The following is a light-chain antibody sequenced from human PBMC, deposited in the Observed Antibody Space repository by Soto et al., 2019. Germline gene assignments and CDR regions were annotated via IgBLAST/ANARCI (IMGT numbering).Light chain of an antibody. J-gene: IGKJ3*01. Sequence: EIVLTQSPATLSLSPGERATLSCRASQSVSSYLAWYQQKPGQAARLLIYDASNRATGIPARFSGSGSGTDFTLTISSLEPEDFAVYYCQQRSNFFTFGPGTKVDIK. CDR1: QSVSSY. V-gene: IGKV3-11*01. CDR3: QQRSNFFT. CDR2: DAS.